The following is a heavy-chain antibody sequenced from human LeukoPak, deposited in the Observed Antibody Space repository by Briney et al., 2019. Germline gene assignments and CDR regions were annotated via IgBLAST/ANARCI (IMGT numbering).Heavy chain of an antibody. CDR2: ISSSGSTI. J-gene: IGHJ4*02. V-gene: IGHV3-48*03. CDR3: STVVTASPY. CDR1: GFTFSSYE. Sequence: TGGSLRLSCAASGFTFSSYETNWVRQAPGKGLEWVSYISSSGSTIYYADSVKGRFTISRDNAKNSLYLQMNSLRAEDTAVYYCSTVVTASPYWGQGTLVTVSS. D-gene: IGHD2-21*02.